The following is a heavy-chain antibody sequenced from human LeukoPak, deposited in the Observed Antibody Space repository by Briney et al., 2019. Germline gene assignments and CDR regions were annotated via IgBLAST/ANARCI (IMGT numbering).Heavy chain of an antibody. CDR1: GFTFSIYW. Sequence: PGGSLRLSCAASGFTFSIYWMSWVRQAPGKGREWVANIKQDGSEKYYVDSVKGRFTISRDNAKNSLYLQMNSLRAADTAVYYCARGYDILTGYQTFDSWGQGTLVTVSS. D-gene: IGHD3-9*01. V-gene: IGHV3-7*03. CDR3: ARGYDILTGYQTFDS. J-gene: IGHJ4*02. CDR2: IKQDGSEK.